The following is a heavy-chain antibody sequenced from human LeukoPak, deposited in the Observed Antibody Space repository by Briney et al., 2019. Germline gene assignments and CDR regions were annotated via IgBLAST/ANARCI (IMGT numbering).Heavy chain of an antibody. J-gene: IGHJ5*02. V-gene: IGHV4-38-2*02. D-gene: IGHD3-22*01. CDR1: GYSISSGYY. CDR2: IYHSGST. Sequence: SETLSLTCTVSGYSISSGYYWGWIRQPPGKGLEWIGSIYHSGSTYYNPSLKSRVTISVDTSKNQFSLKLSSVTAADTAVYYCARGLHYYDSSGYYFRYNWFDPWGQGTLVTVSS. CDR3: ARGLHYYDSSGYYFRYNWFDP.